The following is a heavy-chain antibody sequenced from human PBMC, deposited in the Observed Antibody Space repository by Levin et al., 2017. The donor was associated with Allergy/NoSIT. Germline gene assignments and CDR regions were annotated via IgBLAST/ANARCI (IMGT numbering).Heavy chain of an antibody. Sequence: GESLKISCAASGFTFSNYDMSWVRQAPGKGLERVSGISDSGGSTYYADSAKGRFTISRDNSKNTLYLQMNSLRAEDTAIYYCAREEYRSSSAPFDIWGQGTMVTVSS. J-gene: IGHJ3*02. D-gene: IGHD6-6*01. CDR1: GFTFSNYD. CDR2: ISDSGGST. V-gene: IGHV3-23*01. CDR3: AREEYRSSSAPFDI.